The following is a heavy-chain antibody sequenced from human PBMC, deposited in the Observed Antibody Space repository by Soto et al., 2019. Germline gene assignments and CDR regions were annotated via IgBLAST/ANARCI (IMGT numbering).Heavy chain of an antibody. CDR1: GFTFSSYA. V-gene: IGHV3-23*01. CDR2: MRRSGGST. CDR3: AKGKGVGATPHGANY. D-gene: IGHD1-26*01. Sequence: EVQLLESGGGLVQPGGSLRLSCAASGFTFSSYAMSWVRQAPGKGLEWVSGMRRSGGSTHYADSVKGRFTSSRDNSKNIVYLEMNSLRVEDTAVYFCAKGKGVGATPHGANYWGQGSLGTVSS. J-gene: IGHJ4*02.